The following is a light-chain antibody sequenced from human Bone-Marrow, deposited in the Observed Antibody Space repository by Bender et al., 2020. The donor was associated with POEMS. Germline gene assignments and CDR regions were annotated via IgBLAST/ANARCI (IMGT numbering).Light chain of an antibody. V-gene: IGLV2-23*02. Sequence: QSALTQPASVSGSPGQSITISCTGTGSDVGTYNFVSWYQQHPGKAPKLIIYAVSERPSGVSNRFFGSKSGNTDSLTISGLQADDEADYYCSSYANSRLFGGGTKLTVL. CDR1: GSDVGTYNF. J-gene: IGLJ3*02. CDR3: SSYANSRL. CDR2: AVS.